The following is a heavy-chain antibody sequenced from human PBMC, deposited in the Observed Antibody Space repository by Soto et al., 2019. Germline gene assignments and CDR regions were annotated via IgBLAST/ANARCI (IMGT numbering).Heavy chain of an antibody. V-gene: IGHV1-8*01. CDR2: MNPNSGNT. D-gene: IGHD3-3*01. CDR3: ARGIPGYDFWSGYYYYYYGMDV. CDR1: GYTFTSYD. Sequence: ASVKVSCKASGYTFTSYDINWVRQATGQGLEWMGWMNPNSGNTGYAQKFQGRVTMTRNTSISTAYMELSSLRSEDTAVYYCARGIPGYDFWSGYYYYYYGMDVWGQGTTVTSP. J-gene: IGHJ6*02.